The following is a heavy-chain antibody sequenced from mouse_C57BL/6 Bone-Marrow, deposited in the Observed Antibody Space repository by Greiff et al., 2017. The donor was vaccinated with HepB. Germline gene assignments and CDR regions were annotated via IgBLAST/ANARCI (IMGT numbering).Heavy chain of an antibody. CDR1: GYTFTSYW. D-gene: IGHD6-5*01. CDR2: IDPSDSYT. Sequence: QVQLQQPGAELVMPGASVKLSCKASGYTFTSYWMHWVKQRPGQGLEWIGEIDPSDSYTNYNQKFKGKSTLTVDTSSSTAYMQLSSLTSEDSAVYYCARDMRMYFDYWGQGTTLTVSS. J-gene: IGHJ2*01. V-gene: IGHV1-69*01. CDR3: ARDMRMYFDY.